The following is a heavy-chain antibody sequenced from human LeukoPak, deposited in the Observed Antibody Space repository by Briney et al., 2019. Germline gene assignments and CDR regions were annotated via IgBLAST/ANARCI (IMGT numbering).Heavy chain of an antibody. D-gene: IGHD2-21*01. CDR1: GFTFSSYA. V-gene: IGHV3-30-3*01. Sequence: GGSLRLSCAASGFTFSSYAMHWVRQAPGKGLEWVAVISYDGSNKYYADSVKGRFTISRDNSKNSLYLQMNSLRAEDTAVYYCAGPLWSVGCWGQGTLVSVYS. J-gene: IGHJ4*02. CDR2: ISYDGSNK. CDR3: AGPLWSVGC.